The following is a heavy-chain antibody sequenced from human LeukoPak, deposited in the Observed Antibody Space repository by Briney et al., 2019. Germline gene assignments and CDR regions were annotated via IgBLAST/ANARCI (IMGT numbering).Heavy chain of an antibody. CDR3: ARKDGDY. V-gene: IGHV4-4*07. CDR2: IYSSGST. J-gene: IGHJ4*02. CDR1: GASISAFH. Sequence: PSETLSLTCTVSGASISAFHWTWFRQPAGKGLEWIGLIYSSGSTLFNPSLKSRVAMSVDLTKNQLSLKLTSVTAADTAMYYCARKDGDYWGRGALVTVSS. D-gene: IGHD6-6*01.